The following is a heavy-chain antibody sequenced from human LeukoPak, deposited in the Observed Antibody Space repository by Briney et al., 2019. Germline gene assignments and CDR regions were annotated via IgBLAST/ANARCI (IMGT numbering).Heavy chain of an antibody. CDR1: GFTFSSYA. CDR3: AKDRSYGSGSYWFLSDAFDI. D-gene: IGHD3-10*01. J-gene: IGHJ3*02. CDR2: ISGSGGST. Sequence: GGSLRLSCAASGFTFSSYAMSWVRQAPGKGLEWVSAISGSGGSTYYADSVKGRFTISRDNSKNTLYLQLNSLRADDWAVYYCAKDRSYGSGSYWFLSDAFDIWGQGTIVPVSS. V-gene: IGHV3-23*01.